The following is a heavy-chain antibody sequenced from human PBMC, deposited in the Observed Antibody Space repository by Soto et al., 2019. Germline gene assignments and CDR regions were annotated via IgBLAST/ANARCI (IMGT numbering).Heavy chain of an antibody. CDR2: IYSTRST. CDR3: ARAISDYYFDS. D-gene: IGHD3-22*01. CDR1: GGSVSTYY. Sequence: QVQLQESGPGLVKPSETLSLTCTVSGGSVSTYYWSWIRQPAGKGLEWIGHIYSTRSTNYNPSLKSRVIMSVDTSKNQFSLTLSSVTAADTAVYYCARAISDYYFDSWGQGTLVTVSS. V-gene: IGHV4-4*07. J-gene: IGHJ4*02.